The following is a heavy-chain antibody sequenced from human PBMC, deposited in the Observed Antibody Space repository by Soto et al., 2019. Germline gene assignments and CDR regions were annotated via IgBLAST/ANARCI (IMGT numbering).Heavy chain of an antibody. V-gene: IGHV4-59*12. CDR1: GSSITGYY. CDR3: ARGVGGSGLNWFDP. Sequence: SETLSLTCTFSGSSITGYYWTWIRQSPERGLEWIGYIHYSGSANYHPSLNSRLTMSVDRSKSQFSMKLASVTAADTAVYYCARGVGGSGLNWFDPWGQGTLVTVSS. CDR2: IHYSGSA. J-gene: IGHJ5*02. D-gene: IGHD6-19*01.